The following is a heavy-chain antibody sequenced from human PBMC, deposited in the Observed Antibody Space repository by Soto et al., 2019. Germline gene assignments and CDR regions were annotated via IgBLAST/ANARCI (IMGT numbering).Heavy chain of an antibody. CDR3: ARDYYYGMDV. J-gene: IGHJ6*02. CDR1: GYTYRRYH. CDR2: INPNSDGT. V-gene: IGHV1-2*02. Sequence: GASVKVSCKASGYTYRRYHIHWGRQAPGQGLEWMGWINPNSDGTNYAQKFQGRVTMTWDASVSTAYMELSRLRSDDMAVFYCARDYYYGMDVWGQGTTVTVSS.